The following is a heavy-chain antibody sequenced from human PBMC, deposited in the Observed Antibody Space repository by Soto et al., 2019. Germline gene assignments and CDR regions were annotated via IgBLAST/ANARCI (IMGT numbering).Heavy chain of an antibody. Sequence: PSETLSLTCTVSGGSVSSGSYSWSWIRQPPGKGLEWIGYIYYSGSTNYNPSLKSRVTISVDTSKNQFSLKLSSVTAADTAVYYCARDRGGVYYYDSSGYYDAFDIWGQGTMVTVSS. V-gene: IGHV4-61*01. CDR1: GGSVSSGSYS. D-gene: IGHD3-22*01. CDR3: ARDRGGVYYYDSSGYYDAFDI. CDR2: IYYSGST. J-gene: IGHJ3*02.